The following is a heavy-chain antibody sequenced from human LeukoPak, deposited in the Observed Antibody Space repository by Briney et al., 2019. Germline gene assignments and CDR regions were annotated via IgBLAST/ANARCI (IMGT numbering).Heavy chain of an antibody. D-gene: IGHD4-17*01. V-gene: IGHV3-48*03. CDR3: ARGGTTTVTTRFFDY. CDR2: MGSSGSTI. Sequence: GGSLRLSCAASVFTFSSYEMNWVRQAPGEGLESVSYMGSSGSTIHYADSVKGRFTISRDNAKNSMYLQMNSLRAEDTAVYYCARGGTTTVTTRFFDYWGQGTLVTVSS. J-gene: IGHJ4*02. CDR1: VFTFSSYE.